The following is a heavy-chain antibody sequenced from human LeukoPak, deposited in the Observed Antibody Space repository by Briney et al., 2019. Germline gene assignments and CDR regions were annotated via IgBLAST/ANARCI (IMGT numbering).Heavy chain of an antibody. CDR2: IYYNGET. J-gene: IGHJ4*02. D-gene: IGHD2-21*02. CDR3: ARYSRRGDHILDY. Sequence: PSETLSLTCDVSGGSVNNNYWSWIRQPPGKGLEWIGYIYYNGETNYNPSLKSRVTMSVDMSMNQFSLKLSSVTAMDTAMYYCARYSRRGDHILDYWGQGTLVTVSS. CDR1: GGSVNNNY. V-gene: IGHV4-59*02.